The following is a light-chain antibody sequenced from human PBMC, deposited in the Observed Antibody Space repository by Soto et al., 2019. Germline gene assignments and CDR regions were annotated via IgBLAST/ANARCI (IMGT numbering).Light chain of an antibody. CDR3: KQALQTPWYT. J-gene: IGKJ2*01. V-gene: IGKV2-28*01. CDR1: QSLLHSNGYNY. Sequence: DIVMTQSPLSLPVTPGEPASISCRSSQSLLHSNGYNYLDWYLQKPGQSPQLLIYLGSNRASGVPDRFSGSGSGTDFTLKISRVEAEDVEVYYCKQALQTPWYTFGQGTKLEIK. CDR2: LGS.